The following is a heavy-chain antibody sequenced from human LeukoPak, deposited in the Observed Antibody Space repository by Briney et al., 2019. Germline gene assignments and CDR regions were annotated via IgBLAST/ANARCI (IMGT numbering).Heavy chain of an antibody. D-gene: IGHD5-18*01. CDR3: ASTVDSYGHFDY. CDR1: GGTFSSYA. CDR2: IIPILGIA. J-gene: IGHJ4*02. V-gene: IGHV1-69*04. Sequence: ASVKVSCKASGGTFSSYAISWVRQAPGQGLEWMGRIIPILGIANYAQKFQGRVTITADKSTSTAYMELSSLRSEDTAVYYCASTVDSYGHFDYWGQGTLVTVSS.